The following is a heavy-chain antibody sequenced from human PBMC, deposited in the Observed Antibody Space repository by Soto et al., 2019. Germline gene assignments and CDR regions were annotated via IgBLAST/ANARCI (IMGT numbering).Heavy chain of an antibody. Sequence: SETLSLTCTVSGGSISSSNYYWGWIRQPPGKGLEWIGTMYFSGSTYYNPSLKSRVTISIDTSRNQFSLKLSSVTAADTAVFYCARLTYYYDSSHYPDYWGQGTLVTVS. CDR2: MYFSGST. V-gene: IGHV4-39*01. CDR3: ARLTYYYDSSHYPDY. CDR1: GGSISSSNYY. J-gene: IGHJ4*02. D-gene: IGHD3-22*01.